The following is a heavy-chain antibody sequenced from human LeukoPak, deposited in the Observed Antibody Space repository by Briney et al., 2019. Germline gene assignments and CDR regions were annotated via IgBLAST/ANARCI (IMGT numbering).Heavy chain of an antibody. Sequence: RGALRLSCAASGFTLSSYWISSVSDAPGQGLESVANIKQVGSEKYYVDSVKGRFTISRENAKNSLYRQMNSRRAEDTAVYYCARDGDDSSGYYYAGLDYFDYWGQGTLGTASS. CDR2: IKQVGSEK. D-gene: IGHD3-22*01. CDR3: ARDGDDSSGYYYAGLDYFDY. V-gene: IGHV3-7*01. J-gene: IGHJ4*02. CDR1: GFTLSSYW.